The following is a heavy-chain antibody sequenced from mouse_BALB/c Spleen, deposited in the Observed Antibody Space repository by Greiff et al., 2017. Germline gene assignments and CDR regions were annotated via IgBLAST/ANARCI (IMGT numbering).Heavy chain of an antibody. CDR3: AREGGYGYGYAMDY. D-gene: IGHD1-2*01. CDR2: ILPGSGST. J-gene: IGHJ4*01. Sequence: QVQLQQSGAELMKPGASVKISCKATGYTFSSYWIEWVKQRPGHGLEWIGEILPGSGSTNYNEKFKGKATFTADTSSNTAYMQLSSLTSEDSAVYYCAREGGYGYGYAMDYWGQGTSVTVSS. V-gene: IGHV1-9*01. CDR1: GYTFSSYW.